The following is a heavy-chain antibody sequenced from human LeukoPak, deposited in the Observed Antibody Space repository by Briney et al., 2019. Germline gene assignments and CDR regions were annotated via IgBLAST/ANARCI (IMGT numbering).Heavy chain of an antibody. CDR3: ARRVGARFDY. J-gene: IGHJ4*02. CDR1: GGSISSYY. Sequence: SETLSLTCTVSGGSISSYYWRWIRQPPGKGLEWIGYIYTSGSTNYNPSLKSRVTISVDTSKNQFSLKLSSVTAADTAVYYCARRVGARFDYWGQGTLVTASS. D-gene: IGHD1-26*01. V-gene: IGHV4-4*09. CDR2: IYTSGST.